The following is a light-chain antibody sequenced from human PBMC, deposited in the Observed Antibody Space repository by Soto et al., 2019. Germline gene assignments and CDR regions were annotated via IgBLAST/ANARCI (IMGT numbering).Light chain of an antibody. J-gene: IGKJ2*01. Sequence: DNQMTQSPSSLSASVGDRVTITCRASQGISNYVAWYQQKPGKVPTLLIYEASTLQSGVPSRFSGRGSGTDFTLTISSLQPEDVATYFCQNYNSAPYAFGQGTKLEIK. CDR1: QGISNY. CDR2: EAS. V-gene: IGKV1-27*01. CDR3: QNYNSAPYA.